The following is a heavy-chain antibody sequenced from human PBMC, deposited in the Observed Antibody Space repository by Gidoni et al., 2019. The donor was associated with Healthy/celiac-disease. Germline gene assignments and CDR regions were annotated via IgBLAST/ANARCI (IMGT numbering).Heavy chain of an antibody. Sequence: EVQLLESGGGLVQPGGSLRLSCAASGFTFSSYAMSWVRQAPGKGLEWVSAISGSGGSTYYADSVKGRFTISRDNSKNTLYLQMNSLRAEDTAVYYCAKDHSISLEWLLNAFDIWGQGTMVTVSS. CDR1: GFTFSSYA. CDR3: AKDHSISLEWLLNAFDI. V-gene: IGHV3-23*01. J-gene: IGHJ3*02. D-gene: IGHD3-3*01. CDR2: ISGSGGST.